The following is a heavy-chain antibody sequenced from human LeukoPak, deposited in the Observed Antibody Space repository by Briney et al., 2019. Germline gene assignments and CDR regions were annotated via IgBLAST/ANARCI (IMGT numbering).Heavy chain of an antibody. D-gene: IGHD3-10*01. V-gene: IGHV3-23*01. Sequence: GGSLRLSCAASGFTFSSYAMSWVRQAPGKGLEWVSVISAGGGSTYYADSVKGRFTISRDNSKNTLYLQMNSLRAEDTAVYYCAKAPYGSGLYYYYGMDVWGQGTTVTVSS. CDR1: GFTFSSYA. CDR3: AKAPYGSGLYYYYGMDV. CDR2: ISAGGGST. J-gene: IGHJ6*02.